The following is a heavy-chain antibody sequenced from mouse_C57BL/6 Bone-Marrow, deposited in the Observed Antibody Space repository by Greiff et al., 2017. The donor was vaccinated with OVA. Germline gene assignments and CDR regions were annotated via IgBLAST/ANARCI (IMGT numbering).Heavy chain of an antibody. J-gene: IGHJ2*01. Sequence: DVKLQESGPGLVKPSQSLSLTCSVTGYSITSGYYWNWIRQFPGNKLEWMGYISYDGSNNYNPSLKNRISITRDTSKNQFFLKLNSVTTEDTATYYCARSEGNYEVDYWGQGTTLTVSS. CDR1: GYSITSGYY. CDR2: ISYDGSN. CDR3: ARSEGNYEVDY. D-gene: IGHD2-1*01. V-gene: IGHV3-6*01.